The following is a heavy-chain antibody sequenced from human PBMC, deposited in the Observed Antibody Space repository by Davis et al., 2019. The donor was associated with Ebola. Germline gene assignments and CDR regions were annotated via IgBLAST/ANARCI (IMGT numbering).Heavy chain of an antibody. V-gene: IGHV3-74*01. D-gene: IGHD3-3*01. J-gene: IGHJ4*02. Sequence: HTGGSLRLSCAASGFTFGDYAMFWVRQVPGKGLVWVSRIKTDGSLTGYGDSVQGRFIISRDNAKNTVYLQMNDLRADDTAVYYCAREGRVFALDYWGQGALVTVSS. CDR3: AREGRVFALDY. CDR1: GFTFGDYA. CDR2: IKTDGSLT.